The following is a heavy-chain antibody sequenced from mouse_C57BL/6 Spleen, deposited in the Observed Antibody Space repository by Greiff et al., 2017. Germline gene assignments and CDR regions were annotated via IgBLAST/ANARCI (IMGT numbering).Heavy chain of an antibody. J-gene: IGHJ3*01. CDR1: GYTFTGYW. V-gene: IGHV1-7*01. CDR2: INPSSGYT. CDR3: ATAEDDGGSSGFAY. D-gene: IGHD1-1*02. Sequence: VQLQQSGAELVKPGASVKLSCKASGYTFTGYWMHWVKQRPGQGLEWIGYINPSSGYTKYNQKFKDTATLTADKSSSTAYMQLSRLTSEDSAVYSCATAEDDGGSSGFAYWGQGTPVTVSA.